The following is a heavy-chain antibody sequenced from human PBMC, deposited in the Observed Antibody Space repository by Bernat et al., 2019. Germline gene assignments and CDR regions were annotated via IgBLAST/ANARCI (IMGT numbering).Heavy chain of an antibody. J-gene: IGHJ6*03. CDR2: IYYSGST. CDR3: ASTYSSGWLYYYYYMDV. CDR1: GGSISSSSYY. Sequence: QLQLQESGPGLVKPSETLSLTCTVSGGSISSSSYYWGWIRQPPGKGLEWIGSIYYSGSTYYNPSLKSRVTISVDTSKNQFSLKLSSVTAADTAVYYCASTYSSGWLYYYYYMDVWGKGTTVTVSS. D-gene: IGHD6-19*01. V-gene: IGHV4-39*01.